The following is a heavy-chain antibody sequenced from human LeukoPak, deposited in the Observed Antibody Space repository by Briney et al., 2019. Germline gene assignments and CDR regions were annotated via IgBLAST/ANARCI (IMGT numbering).Heavy chain of an antibody. V-gene: IGHV4-4*07. Sequence: SETLSLTCTVSGGSISSYYWSWIRQPAGKGLEWIGRIYTSGSTNYNPSLKSRVTMSVDTSKNQFSLKLSSVTAADTAVYYCARAVGSGSFQTYYYYMDVWGKGTTVAISS. CDR1: GGSISSYY. CDR3: ARAVGSGSFQTYYYYMDV. D-gene: IGHD3-10*01. J-gene: IGHJ6*03. CDR2: IYTSGST.